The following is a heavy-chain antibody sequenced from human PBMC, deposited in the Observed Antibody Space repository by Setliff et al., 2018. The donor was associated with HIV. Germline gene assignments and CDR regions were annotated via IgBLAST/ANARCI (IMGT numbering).Heavy chain of an antibody. CDR1: GGSMNNYY. V-gene: IGHV4-59*01. CDR2: VYYSGST. CDR3: ARSLPKQLVLGTSREYYFDS. Sequence: SETLSLTCTVSGGSMNNYYWNWIRQSPGKGLEWIGYVYYSGSTKYSPSLKSRVSISLDPSTDQVSLRLRSVTAADTAVYYCARSLPKQLVLGTSREYYFDSWGLGALVTVSS. D-gene: IGHD6-13*01. J-gene: IGHJ4*02.